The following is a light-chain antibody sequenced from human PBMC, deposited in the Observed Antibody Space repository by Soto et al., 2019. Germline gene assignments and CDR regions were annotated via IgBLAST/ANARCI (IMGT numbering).Light chain of an antibody. Sequence: EVVLTQSPGTLSLSPGERATLSCRASQSVSNKYLAWYQQKPGQSPRLLIFGSSDRATGIPDRFSGSGSGTDFTLTISRLEPEDFAVYYCQQYGSSPPYTCGQGTKLEIK. J-gene: IGKJ2*01. V-gene: IGKV3-20*01. CDR2: GSS. CDR1: QSVSNKY. CDR3: QQYGSSPPYT.